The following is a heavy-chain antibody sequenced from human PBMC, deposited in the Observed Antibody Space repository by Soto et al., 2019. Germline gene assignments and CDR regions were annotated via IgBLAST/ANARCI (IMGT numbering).Heavy chain of an antibody. D-gene: IGHD3-3*01. CDR2: ISDDGSNK. CDR1: GFTFSSYG. CDR3: AKDFGLFIMGYYYYCMDV. J-gene: IGHJ6*02. V-gene: IGHV3-30*18. Sequence: QVQLVESGGGVVQPGRSLRLSCAASGFTFSSYGMHWVRQAPGKGLEWVAVISDDGSNKYYSDSVKGRFTISRDNSKNTLYLQMNSLRAEDTAVYYCAKDFGLFIMGYYYYCMDVWGQGTTVTVS.